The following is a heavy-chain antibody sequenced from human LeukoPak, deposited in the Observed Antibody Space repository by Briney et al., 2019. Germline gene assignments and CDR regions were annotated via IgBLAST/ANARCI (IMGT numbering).Heavy chain of an antibody. Sequence: SETPSLTCAVSGGSPRNSYGSCSPHTPGKRLEWIGEINHSGSINYNPSLKSRVTISLDTSKNHFSLKLTSMTASDTAIYYCARDSDSWNCFDSWGQGTMVTVSS. D-gene: IGHD3-22*01. V-gene: IGHV4-34*01. CDR2: INHSGSI. CDR3: ARDSDSWNCFDS. CDR1: GGSPRNSY. J-gene: IGHJ4*02.